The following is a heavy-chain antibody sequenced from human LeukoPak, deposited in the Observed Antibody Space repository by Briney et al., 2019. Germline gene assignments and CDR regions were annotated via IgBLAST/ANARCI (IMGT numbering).Heavy chain of an antibody. CDR1: GGSFSGYY. J-gene: IGHJ4*02. D-gene: IGHD5-24*01. V-gene: IGHV4-34*01. Sequence: SETPSLTCAVYGGSFSGYYWSWIRQPPGKGLEWIGEINHSGSTNYNPSLKSRVTISVDTSKNQFSLKLSSVTAADTAVYYCARTRRDGYSRLAFDCWGQGTLVTVSS. CDR3: ARTRRDGYSRLAFDC. CDR2: INHSGST.